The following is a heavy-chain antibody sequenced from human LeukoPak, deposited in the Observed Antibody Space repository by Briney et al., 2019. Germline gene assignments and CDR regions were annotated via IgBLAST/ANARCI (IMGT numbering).Heavy chain of an antibody. D-gene: IGHD6-6*01. CDR1: GGTFSSYA. CDR3: ARGIAARPLGAWYYYYYMDV. V-gene: IGHV1-69*05. J-gene: IGHJ6*03. CDR2: IIPIFGTA. Sequence: GASVKLSCKASGGTFSSYAISWVRQAPGQGLEWMGGIIPIFGTANYAQKFQGRVTITTDESTSTAYMELSSLRSEDTAVYYCARGIAARPLGAWYYYYYMDVWGKGTTVTVSS.